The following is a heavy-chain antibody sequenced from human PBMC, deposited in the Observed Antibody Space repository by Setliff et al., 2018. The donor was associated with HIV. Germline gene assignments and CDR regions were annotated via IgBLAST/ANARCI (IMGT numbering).Heavy chain of an antibody. CDR2: IYYSGSS. CDR3: AGGDLYGDYAFSY. Sequence: ASETLSLTCVVSGDSIRNGGYSWTWIRQPPGKGLVWIGYIYYSGSSNYNPSLKSRVTISVDTSNNQFSLKLSSVTAADTAVYYCAGGDLYGDYAFSYWGQGTLVTVSS. V-gene: IGHV4-61*08. D-gene: IGHD4-17*01. CDR1: GDSIRNGGYS. J-gene: IGHJ4*02.